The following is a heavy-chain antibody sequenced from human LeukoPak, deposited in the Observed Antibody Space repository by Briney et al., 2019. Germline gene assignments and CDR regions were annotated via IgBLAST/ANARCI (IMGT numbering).Heavy chain of an antibody. J-gene: IGHJ3*02. CDR2: IKQDRSEK. Sequence: GGSLRLSCAASGFTFSNYWMSWVRQAPGKGLEWVANIKQDRSEKYYVDSVKGRFTISRDNSKNTLYLQMNSLRAEDTAVYYCARDGDGYNYDAFDIWGQGTMVTVSS. CDR3: ARDGDGYNYDAFDI. V-gene: IGHV3-7*01. D-gene: IGHD5-24*01. CDR1: GFTFSNYW.